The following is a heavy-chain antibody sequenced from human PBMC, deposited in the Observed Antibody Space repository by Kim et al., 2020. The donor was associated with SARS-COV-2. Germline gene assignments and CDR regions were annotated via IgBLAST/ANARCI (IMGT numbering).Heavy chain of an antibody. V-gene: IGHV4-61*01. CDR3: ARSSFTITMIVVVPFAFDI. J-gene: IGHJ3*02. Sequence: SETLSLTCTVSGGSVSSGSYYWSWIRQPPGKGLEWIGYIYYSGSTNYNPSLKSRVTISVDTSKNQFSLKLSSVTAADTAVYYCARSSFTITMIVVVPFAFDIWGQGTMVTVSS. CDR1: GGSVSSGSYY. CDR2: IYYSGST. D-gene: IGHD3-22*01.